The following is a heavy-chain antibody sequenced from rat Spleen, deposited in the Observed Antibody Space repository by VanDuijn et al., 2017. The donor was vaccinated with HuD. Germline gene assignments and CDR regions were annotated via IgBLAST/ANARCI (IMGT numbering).Heavy chain of an antibody. CDR2: ISFGGGNT. CDR3: ARRDGYYDY. J-gene: IGHJ2*01. CDR1: EFTFSNYV. D-gene: IGHD1-12*03. Sequence: EVQLVESGGGLVQPGRSLKLSCAASEFTFSNYVISWVRQAPTKGLEWVASISFGGGNTYYRDSVKGRFTVSRNNAKNTLYLQMDSLRSEDTATYYCARRDGYYDYWGQGVVVTVSS. V-gene: IGHV5S13*01.